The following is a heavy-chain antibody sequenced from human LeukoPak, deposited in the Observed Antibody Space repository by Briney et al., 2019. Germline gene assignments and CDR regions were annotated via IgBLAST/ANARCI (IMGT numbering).Heavy chain of an antibody. V-gene: IGHV1-18*01. CDR2: ISANNGVT. CDR3: ARCGAAVTTHIDL. Sequence: ASVKVSCKASVYTFSIFGVTWVRLPPGQGLDWRGRISANNGVTNYAHKFQGRVTMTTATSTNTVYMELSSLRYDATAVYYCARCGAAVTTHIDLWGQGALVTVS. CDR1: VYTFSIFG. J-gene: IGHJ4*02. D-gene: IGHD4-17*01.